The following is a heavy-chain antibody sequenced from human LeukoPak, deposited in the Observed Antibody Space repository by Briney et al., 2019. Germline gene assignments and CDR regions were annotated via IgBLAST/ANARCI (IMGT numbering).Heavy chain of an antibody. Sequence: SETLSLTCTVSGDSISSGNYFWNWVRQPAGKGLEWCGRIYSSGAADYNPSLKSRVTISVDTSKNQFSLKLSSMTAADTAVYYCAKGGSYDSSGYSLDYWGQGTLVTVSS. V-gene: IGHV4-61*02. D-gene: IGHD3-22*01. CDR1: GDSISSGNYF. CDR3: AKGGSYDSSGYSLDY. J-gene: IGHJ4*02. CDR2: IYSSGAA.